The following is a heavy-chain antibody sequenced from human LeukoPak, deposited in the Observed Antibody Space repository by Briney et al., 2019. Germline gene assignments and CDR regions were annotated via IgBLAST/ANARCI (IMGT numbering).Heavy chain of an antibody. CDR3: ARNPPRYFN. CDR2: IQQDGSEK. CDR1: GFTFSSYW. J-gene: IGHJ4*02. Sequence: PGGSLRLSCAASGFTFSSYWMIWVRQAPGKGLEWVADIQQDGSEKYYVDSVKGRFTISRDNAKNSLYLQMNSLRAEDTAVYYCARNPPRYFNWGQGTLVTVSS. D-gene: IGHD1-26*01. V-gene: IGHV3-7*05.